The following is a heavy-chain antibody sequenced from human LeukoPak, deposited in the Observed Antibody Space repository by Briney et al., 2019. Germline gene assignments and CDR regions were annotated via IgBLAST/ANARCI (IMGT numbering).Heavy chain of an antibody. CDR2: INPSGGST. J-gene: IGHJ5*02. V-gene: IGHV1-46*01. D-gene: IGHD1-7*01. Sequence: ASVKVSCKASGYTFIGYYIHWIRQAPGQGLEWMGIINPSGGSTSYAQKFQGRVTMTRDTSTSTVYMELSSLRSEDTAVYYCARDPAGTTPQGWFDPWGQGTLVTVSS. CDR3: ARDPAGTTPQGWFDP. CDR1: GYTFIGYY.